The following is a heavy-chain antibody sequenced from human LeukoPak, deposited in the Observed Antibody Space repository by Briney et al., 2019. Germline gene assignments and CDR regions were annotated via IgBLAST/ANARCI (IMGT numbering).Heavy chain of an antibody. CDR1: GFTFSSYA. CDR2: ISYGGSNK. D-gene: IGHD3-3*01. V-gene: IGHV3-30-3*01. Sequence: GGSLRLSCAASGFTFSSYAMHWVRQAPGKGLEWVAVISYGGSNKYYADSVKGRFTISRDNAKNTLYLQMNSLRAEDTAVYYCARAFSYYYGMDVWGQGTTVTVSS. J-gene: IGHJ6*02. CDR3: ARAFSYYYGMDV.